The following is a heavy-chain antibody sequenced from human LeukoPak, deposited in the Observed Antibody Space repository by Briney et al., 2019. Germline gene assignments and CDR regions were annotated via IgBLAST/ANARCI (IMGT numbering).Heavy chain of an antibody. V-gene: IGHV4-61*02. J-gene: IGHJ4*02. CDR3: ARMNLAASGTPFDY. Sequence: SETLSLTCKVSGDSISSGTYYWRWVRQPAGKDLEWVGRIYKSGSTNYNPSLKSRVSISVDTSKNQFSLKVNFVTAADTAVYYCARMNLAASGTPFDYWGPGILVTVSS. D-gene: IGHD6-13*01. CDR1: GDSISSGTYY. CDR2: IYKSGST.